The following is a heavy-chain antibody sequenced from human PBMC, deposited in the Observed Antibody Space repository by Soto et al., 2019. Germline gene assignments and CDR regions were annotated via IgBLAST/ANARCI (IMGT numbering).Heavy chain of an antibody. D-gene: IGHD3-22*01. CDR2: ISSSSSYT. CDR3: ARESRPAYDSSGYYHFDI. J-gene: IGHJ3*02. CDR1: GFTFSDYY. V-gene: IGHV3-11*06. Sequence: PEGSLRLSCAASGFTFSDYYMSWIRQAPGKGLEWVSYISSSSSYTNYADSVKGRFTISRDNAKNSLYLQMNSLRAEDTAVYYCARESRPAYDSSGYYHFDIWGQGTMVTVSS.